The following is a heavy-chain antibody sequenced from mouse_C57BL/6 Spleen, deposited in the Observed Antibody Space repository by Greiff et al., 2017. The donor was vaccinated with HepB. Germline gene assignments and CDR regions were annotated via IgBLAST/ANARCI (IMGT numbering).Heavy chain of an antibody. CDR3: ARQTGTLDY. V-gene: IGHV5-6*01. J-gene: IGHJ2*01. Sequence: EVQLVESGGDLVKPGGSLKLSCAASGFTFSSYGMSWVRQTPDKRLEWVATISSGGSYTYYPDSVKGRFTISSDNAKNTLYLQMSSLKSEDTAMYYCARQTGTLDYWGQGTTLTVSS. D-gene: IGHD4-1*01. CDR2: ISSGGSYT. CDR1: GFTFSSYG.